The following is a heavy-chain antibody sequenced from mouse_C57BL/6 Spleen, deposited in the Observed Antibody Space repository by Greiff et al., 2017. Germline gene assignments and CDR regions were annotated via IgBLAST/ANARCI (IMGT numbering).Heavy chain of an antibody. Sequence: EVMLVESGAGLVKPGGSLKLSCAASGFSFSDYGMHWVRQAPEKGLEWVAYISSGSSTIYYAATVQGRFTLSRDNAKNTLFLQMTRLRSEDTAMYYGARSGSTRVTIAMDYWGQGTSVTVSS. CDR1: GFSFSDYG. D-gene: IGHD2-2*01. CDR3: ARSGSTRVTIAMDY. J-gene: IGHJ4*01. CDR2: ISSGSSTI. V-gene: IGHV5-17*01.